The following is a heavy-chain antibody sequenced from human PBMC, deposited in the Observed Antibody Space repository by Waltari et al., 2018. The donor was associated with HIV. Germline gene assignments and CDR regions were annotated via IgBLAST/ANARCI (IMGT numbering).Heavy chain of an antibody. CDR1: GGSFSGYS. D-gene: IGHD2-15*01. CDR2: VNHSGNI. J-gene: IGHJ4*02. V-gene: IGHV4-34*01. CDR3: SREGYGGNPANNFDF. Sequence: QVHLQQSGAGLLKPSETLSLTCTVSGGSFSGYSWSWIRQPPGQGLEWIGEVNHSGNINSNPTLKSRLIISVDTSKRQFSLRLKSVTAADTAVYYCSREGYGGNPANNFDFWGQGTLVSVSS.